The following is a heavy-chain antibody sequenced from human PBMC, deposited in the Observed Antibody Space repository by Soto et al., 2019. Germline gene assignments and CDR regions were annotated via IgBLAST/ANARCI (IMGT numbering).Heavy chain of an antibody. Sequence: ESGGDLVQPGGSLRLSCAASGFTFSTYSMNWVRQAPGKGPEWVSYISSRSYTIYYVDSVKGRFTISRDNAKNSLYLQMNSLRDEDTAVYYCARGGSSSDNGMDVWGQGTTVTVSS. CDR1: GFTFSTYS. CDR3: ARGGSSSDNGMDV. J-gene: IGHJ6*02. D-gene: IGHD6-6*01. CDR2: ISSRSYTI. V-gene: IGHV3-48*02.